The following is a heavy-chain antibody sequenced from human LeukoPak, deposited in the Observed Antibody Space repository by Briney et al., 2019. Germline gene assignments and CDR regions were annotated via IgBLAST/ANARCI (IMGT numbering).Heavy chain of an antibody. D-gene: IGHD1-1*01. Sequence: GGSLRLSCAASGFTFSSYGMHWVRQAPGKGLEWVAVISYDGSNKYYADSVKGRFTISRDNSKNTLYLQMNSLRAEDTAVYYCAKAQGNDEGYFDYWGQGTLVTVSS. CDR2: ISYDGSNK. CDR1: GFTFSSYG. V-gene: IGHV3-30*18. J-gene: IGHJ4*02. CDR3: AKAQGNDEGYFDY.